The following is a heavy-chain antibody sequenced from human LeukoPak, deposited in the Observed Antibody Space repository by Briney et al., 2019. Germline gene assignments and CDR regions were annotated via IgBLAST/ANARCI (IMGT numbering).Heavy chain of an antibody. CDR1: GYIFTNHY. D-gene: IGHD6-13*01. V-gene: IGHV1-46*01. CDR3: ARDGDENSSSWSWFDP. J-gene: IGHJ5*02. CDR2: TNPSGSST. Sequence: GASVKVSCKASGYIFTNHYMHWVRQAPGQGLEWMGLTNPSGSSTLYAEKFRGRIIMTRDMSTATDYMELSSLRSEDTAVYYCARDGDENSSSWSWFDPWGQGTLVTVSS.